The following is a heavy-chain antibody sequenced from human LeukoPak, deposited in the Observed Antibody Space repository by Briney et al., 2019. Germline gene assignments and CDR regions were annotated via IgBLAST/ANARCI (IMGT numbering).Heavy chain of an antibody. Sequence: PSETLSLTCTVSGYSISSGYYWGWIRQPPGKGLEWIGSIYHSGSTNYNPSLKSRVTVSLDTSKNQFSLKLSSVTAADTAVYYCARGRAYFDWGQGTLVTVSS. CDR1: GYSISSGYY. D-gene: IGHD3-9*01. CDR2: IYHSGST. V-gene: IGHV4-38-2*02. CDR3: ARGRAYFD. J-gene: IGHJ4*02.